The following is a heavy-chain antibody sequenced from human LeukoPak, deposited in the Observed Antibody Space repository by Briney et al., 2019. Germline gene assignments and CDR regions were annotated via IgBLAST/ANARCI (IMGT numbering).Heavy chain of an antibody. CDR1: EYSFSHYW. CDR3: ARGPSGWTPYWYFDL. J-gene: IGHJ2*01. CDR2: HYPGDSDT. V-gene: IGHV5-51*01. Sequence: GESLKISCKGSEYSFSHYWIGWVRQMPGKGLEWMGIHYPGDSDTRYSPSFQGQVTISADKSISAAYLQWSSLKASDSAIYYCARGPSGWTPYWYFDLWGRGTLVTVSS. D-gene: IGHD6-19*01.